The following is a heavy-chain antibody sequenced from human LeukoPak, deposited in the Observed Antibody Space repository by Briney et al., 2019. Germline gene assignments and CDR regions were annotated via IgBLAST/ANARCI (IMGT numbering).Heavy chain of an antibody. V-gene: IGHV1-46*03. D-gene: IGHD3-22*01. J-gene: IGHJ3*02. Sequence: TSYAQKFQGRVTMTRDTAKSTVYMEVSRLRAEDTAVYYCARDLVYYYDTSGYTQADAFDIWGQGTMVTVSS. CDR3: ARDLVYYYDTSGYTQADAFDI. CDR2: T.